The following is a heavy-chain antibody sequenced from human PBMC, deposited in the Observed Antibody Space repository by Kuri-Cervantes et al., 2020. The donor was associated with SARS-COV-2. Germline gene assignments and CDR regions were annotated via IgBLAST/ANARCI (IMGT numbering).Heavy chain of an antibody. CDR2: INSDGSVT. V-gene: IGHV3-74*01. Sequence: GESLKISCAASGFTFSRSWMLWVRQAPGKGLVWVSRINSDGSVTSYPDSVEGRFTISRDNAKNTLSLQMNSLSAEDTAVYYCARDLYSGSYHYFDYWGQGTLVTVSS. J-gene: IGHJ4*02. CDR1: GFTFSRSW. D-gene: IGHD1-26*01. CDR3: ARDLYSGSYHYFDY.